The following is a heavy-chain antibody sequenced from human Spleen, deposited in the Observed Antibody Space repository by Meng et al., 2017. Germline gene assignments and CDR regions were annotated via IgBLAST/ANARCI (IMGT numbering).Heavy chain of an antibody. V-gene: IGHV4-34*12. J-gene: IGHJ4*02. CDR1: GGSLSGAY. Sequence: QVQLQQWGAGLLKPSETLSLTCAVNGGSLSGAYWNWIRQPPGKGLEWIGEIIHGGSPSYNPSLKSRVTISIDTSKNPLSLMLSSVTAADTAVYYCARRPTGIDYWGQGTLVTVSS. CDR2: IIHGGSP. CDR3: ARRPTGIDY. D-gene: IGHD2-8*02.